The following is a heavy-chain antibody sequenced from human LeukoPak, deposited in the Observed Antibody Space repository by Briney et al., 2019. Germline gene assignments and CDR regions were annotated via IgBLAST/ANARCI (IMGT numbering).Heavy chain of an antibody. V-gene: IGHV1-2*02. CDR1: GYTFTGYF. CDR2: ISPNNGGT. D-gene: IGHD3-22*01. CDR3: ARDERYDSSGYPFDY. Sequence: ASVKVSCKASGYTFTGYFIHWVRQAPGQGLEWMGWISPNNGGTKYAQKFQDRVTMTRDTSISTAYMELSRLRSDDTAVYYCARDERYDSSGYPFDYWGQGTLVTVSS. J-gene: IGHJ4*02.